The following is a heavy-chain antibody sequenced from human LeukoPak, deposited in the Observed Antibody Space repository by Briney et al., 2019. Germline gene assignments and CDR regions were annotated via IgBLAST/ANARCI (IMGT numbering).Heavy chain of an antibody. CDR2: ISYDGDNK. CDR1: GFTFSSYA. J-gene: IGHJ6*02. V-gene: IGHV3-30*18. D-gene: IGHD2-15*01. CDR3: AKSQFGCGGGCYWIGYYYVMDV. Sequence: GGSLRLSCAASGFTFSSYAIHWVRQAPGKGLEWVAVISYDGDNKYYADSVKGRFTISRDNSKNTLYLQMNSLRTDDTATYYCAKSQFGCGGGCYWIGYYYVMDVWGQGTTVTVSS.